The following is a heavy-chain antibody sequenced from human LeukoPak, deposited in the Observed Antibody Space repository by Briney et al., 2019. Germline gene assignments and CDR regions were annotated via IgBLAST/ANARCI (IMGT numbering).Heavy chain of an antibody. V-gene: IGHV3-21*01. CDR3: ASGVDTAMVYLDY. Sequence: PGGSLRLSCAASGFTFSSYSMNWVRQAAGKGLEWVSSISSSSSYIYYADSVKGRFTISRDNAKNSLYLQMNSLRAEDTAVYYCASGVDTAMVYLDYWGQGTLVTVSS. CDR2: ISSSSSYI. J-gene: IGHJ4*02. CDR1: GFTFSSYS. D-gene: IGHD5-18*01.